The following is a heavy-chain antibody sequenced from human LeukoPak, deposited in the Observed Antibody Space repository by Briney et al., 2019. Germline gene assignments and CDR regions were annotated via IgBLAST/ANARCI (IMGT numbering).Heavy chain of an antibody. Sequence: GGSLRLSCAASGFTFDDYAMHWVRQAPGKGLEWVSSISSSSSYIYYADSVKGRFTISRDNAKNPLYLQMNSLRAEDTAVYYCASSGTYGDYVPQNWGQGTLVTVSS. V-gene: IGHV3-21*01. J-gene: IGHJ4*02. CDR1: GFTFDDYA. CDR3: ASSGTYGDYVPQN. CDR2: ISSSSSYI. D-gene: IGHD4-17*01.